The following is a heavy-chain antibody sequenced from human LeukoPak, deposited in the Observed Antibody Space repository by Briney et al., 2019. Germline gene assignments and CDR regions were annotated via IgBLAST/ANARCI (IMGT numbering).Heavy chain of an antibody. V-gene: IGHV3-23*01. CDR3: AKDQRPSGSYGYFDY. CDR2: ISESGAET. J-gene: IGHJ4*02. Sequence: PGGSLRLSCAASGFTLSSYGMSWVRQAPGRALEWVSSISESGAETYYADSMKGRFTISRDNAKNTLYLQMNSLSAEDTAVYYCAKDQRPSGSYGYFDYWGQGTLVTVSS. D-gene: IGHD3-10*01. CDR1: GFTLSSYG.